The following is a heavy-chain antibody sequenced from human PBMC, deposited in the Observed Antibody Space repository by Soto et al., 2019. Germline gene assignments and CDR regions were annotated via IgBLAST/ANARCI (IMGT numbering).Heavy chain of an antibody. CDR1: GYTFINYH. CDR3: AKSPRGEMATD. Sequence: QVQLVQSGGEVKKPGASVTVSCKASGYTFINYHITWVRQAPGQGLEWMAWINTYNGMTDYAQKFQGRVIMTRDTSTSTADMELRNLGSDDTAVYFCAKSPRGEMATDWGQGTLVTVSS. V-gene: IGHV1-18*01. D-gene: IGHD5-12*01. CDR2: INTYNGMT. J-gene: IGHJ4*02.